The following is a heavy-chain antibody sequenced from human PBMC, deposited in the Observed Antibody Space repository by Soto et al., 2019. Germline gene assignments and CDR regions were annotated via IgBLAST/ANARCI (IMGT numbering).Heavy chain of an antibody. Sequence: GDSTPISSQWSGYPLTVYWIGLVRQMPGKGLEWMVIIYPGDSDTRYSPSFQGHVTISRDNAKNSLYLQMNSLRAEDTAVYYCARKRARDYYYYYGMDVWGQGTTLTVSS. CDR1: GYPLTVYW. J-gene: IGHJ6*02. V-gene: IGHV5-51*01. CDR2: IYPGDSDT. CDR3: ARKRARDYYYYYGMDV.